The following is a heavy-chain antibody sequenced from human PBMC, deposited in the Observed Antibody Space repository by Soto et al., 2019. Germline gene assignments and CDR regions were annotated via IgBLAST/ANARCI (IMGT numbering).Heavy chain of an antibody. CDR2: ISYDGSNK. Sequence: GGSLRLSCAASGFTFSSYAMHWVRQAPGKGLEWVAVISYDGSNKYYADSVKGRFTISRDNSKNTLYLQMNSLRSEDTAVYYCARSSGVYDILAWGQGTLVTVSS. CDR1: GFTFSSYA. V-gene: IGHV3-30-3*01. CDR3: ARSSGVYDILA. J-gene: IGHJ5*02. D-gene: IGHD3-9*01.